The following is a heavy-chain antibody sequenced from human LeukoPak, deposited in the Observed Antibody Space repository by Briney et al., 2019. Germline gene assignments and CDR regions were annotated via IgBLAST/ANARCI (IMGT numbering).Heavy chain of an antibody. CDR3: ARLAMGGNYFNY. D-gene: IGHD5-18*01. CDR1: GGTFSSYA. J-gene: IGHJ4*02. V-gene: IGHV3-48*03. CDR2: ISSSGSTI. Sequence: SCKASGGTFSSYAISWVRQAPGKGLEWVSYISSSGSTIYYADSVKGRFTISRDYAKNSLYLQMNSLRAEDTALYYCARLAMGGNYFNYWGQGTLVTVSS.